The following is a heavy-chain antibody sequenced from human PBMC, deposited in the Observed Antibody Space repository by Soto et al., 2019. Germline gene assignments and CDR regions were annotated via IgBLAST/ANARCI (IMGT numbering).Heavy chain of an antibody. CDR1: GGTFSSYA. D-gene: IGHD1-26*01. J-gene: IGHJ4*02. CDR3: ARGRIVGATSRFDY. V-gene: IGHV1-69*06. Sequence: GASVKVSCKXSGGTFSSYAISWVRQAPGQGLEWMGGIIPIFGTANYAQKFQGRVTITADKSTSTAYMELSSLRSEDTAVYYCARGRIVGATSRFDYWGQGTLVTVSS. CDR2: IIPIFGTA.